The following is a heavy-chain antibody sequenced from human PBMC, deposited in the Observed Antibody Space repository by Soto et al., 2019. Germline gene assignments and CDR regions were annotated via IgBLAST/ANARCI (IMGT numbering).Heavy chain of an antibody. D-gene: IGHD3-9*01. CDR1: GYTFTGYY. J-gene: IGHJ4*02. CDR2: INPNSGGT. V-gene: IGHV1-2*04. Sequence: ASVKVSCKASGYTFTGYYMHWVRQAPGQGLEWMGWINPNSGGTNYAQKFQGWVTMTRDTSISTAYMELSRLRSDDTAVYYCARGDQIDYDILTGSPGFDYWGQGTMVTVYS. CDR3: ARGDQIDYDILTGSPGFDY.